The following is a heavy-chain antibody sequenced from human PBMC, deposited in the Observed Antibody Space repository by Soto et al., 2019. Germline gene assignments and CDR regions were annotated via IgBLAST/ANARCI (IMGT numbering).Heavy chain of an antibody. CDR3: ARDPYYDFWSGYSNYYYYGMDV. CDR1: GGSVSSGSYY. Sequence: CTVSGGSVSSGSYYWSWIRQPPGKGLEWIGYIYYSGSTNYNPSLKSRVTISVDTSKNQFSLKLSSVTAADTAVYYCARDPYYDFWSGYSNYYYYGMDVWGQGTTVTVSS. D-gene: IGHD3-3*01. J-gene: IGHJ6*02. V-gene: IGHV4-61*01. CDR2: IYYSGST.